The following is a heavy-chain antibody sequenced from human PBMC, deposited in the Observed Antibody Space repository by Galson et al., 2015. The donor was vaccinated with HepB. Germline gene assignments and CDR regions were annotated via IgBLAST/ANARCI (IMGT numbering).Heavy chain of an antibody. D-gene: IGHD2-2*01. CDR3: ARGSWGITPYLYQLLSGMDV. J-gene: IGHJ6*02. V-gene: IGHV3-30*04. Sequence: SLRLSCAASGFTFSSYAMHWVRQAPGKGLEWVALISYDGSNKYYADSVKGRFTISRDNSKNTLYLQMNSLRAEDTALYYCARGSWGITPYLYQLLSGMDVWGQGTTVTVSS. CDR2: ISYDGSNK. CDR1: GFTFSSYA.